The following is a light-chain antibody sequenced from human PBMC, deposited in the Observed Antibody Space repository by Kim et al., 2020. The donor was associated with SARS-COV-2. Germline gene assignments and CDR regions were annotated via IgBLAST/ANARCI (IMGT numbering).Light chain of an antibody. CDR3: QQYNSHSPT. CDR2: AAS. J-gene: IGKJ4*01. Sequence: DIQVTQSPSTLSASVGDRVTITCRASQSISSWLAWYQQKPGKAPKLLMYAASSLQSGVPSRFSGSGSGTEFTLTIRSLQPDDFATYYCQQYNSHSPTFGGGTKVEIK. CDR1: QSISSW. V-gene: IGKV1-5*01.